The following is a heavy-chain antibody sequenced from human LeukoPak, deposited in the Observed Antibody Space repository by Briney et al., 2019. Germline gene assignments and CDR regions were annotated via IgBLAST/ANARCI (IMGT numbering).Heavy chain of an antibody. J-gene: IGHJ3*02. Sequence: PSETLSLTCTVSGGSISSYYWSWIRQPAGKGLEWIGRIYTSGSTNYNPSLKSRVTISVDTSKNQFSLKLNSVTAADTAVYYCASPAVADDFDIWGQGTMVTVSS. CDR1: GGSISSYY. D-gene: IGHD6-19*01. V-gene: IGHV4-4*07. CDR3: ASPAVADDFDI. CDR2: IYTSGST.